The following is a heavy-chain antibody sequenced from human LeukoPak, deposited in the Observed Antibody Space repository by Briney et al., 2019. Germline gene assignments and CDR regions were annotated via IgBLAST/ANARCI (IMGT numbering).Heavy chain of an antibody. CDR2: INPSGGST. Sequence: ASVKVSCKASGYTFTSYYMHWVRQAPGQGLEWMGIINPSGGSTSYAQKFQGRVTMTRDMSTSTVYMELSSLRSEDTAVYYCAREGSRTYYDFWSGYYEGYYYYYMDVWGKGTTVTVSS. CDR3: AREGSRTYYDFWSGYYEGYYYYYMDV. D-gene: IGHD3-3*01. CDR1: GYTFTSYY. J-gene: IGHJ6*03. V-gene: IGHV1-46*01.